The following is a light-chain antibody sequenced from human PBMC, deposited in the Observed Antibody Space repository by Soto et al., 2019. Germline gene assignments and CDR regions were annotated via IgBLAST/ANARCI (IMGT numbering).Light chain of an antibody. CDR3: SSYTSTHTQV. V-gene: IGLV2-14*01. J-gene: IGLJ1*01. CDR1: SSDVGACKD. CDR2: EVS. Sequence: QSVLTQHASVSGSPGQSITISCTATSSDVGACKDVSWYQQHPGKAPKLMIYEVSNRPSGVSNRFSGSKSGNTASVNISGLQAEDEADYYCSSYTSTHTQVFGTGTKVTVL.